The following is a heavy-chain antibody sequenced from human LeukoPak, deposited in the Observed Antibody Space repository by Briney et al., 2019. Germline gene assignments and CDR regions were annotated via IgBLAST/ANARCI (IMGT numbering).Heavy chain of an antibody. D-gene: IGHD3-10*01. CDR3: ARYGYDSGRGFDP. Sequence: KSGGSLRLSCAASGFTFSSFWMHWFRQAPGKGLVWVSRISADGSSTIYADPVKGRFTISRDNAENTVYLQMNSLRVEDTAVYYCARYGYDSGRGFDPWGQGILVTVST. J-gene: IGHJ5*02. CDR2: ISADGSST. V-gene: IGHV3-74*01. CDR1: GFTFSSFW.